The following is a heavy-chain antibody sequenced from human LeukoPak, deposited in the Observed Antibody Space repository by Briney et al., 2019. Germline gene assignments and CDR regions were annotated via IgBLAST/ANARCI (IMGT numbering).Heavy chain of an antibody. J-gene: IGHJ4*02. CDR2: IKPDGSAE. D-gene: IGHD4-17*01. CDR1: GFTCSSNW. Sequence: GGSLRLSCATSGFTCSSNWMSWVRHAPGRGLEWVANIKPDGSAEYYAASVKGRFTVSRDNAKNSLYLQMNSLRAEDTAVYYCARDCHGDYVLSLSFDYWGQGTLVTVSS. V-gene: IGHV3-7*01. CDR3: ARDCHGDYVLSLSFDY.